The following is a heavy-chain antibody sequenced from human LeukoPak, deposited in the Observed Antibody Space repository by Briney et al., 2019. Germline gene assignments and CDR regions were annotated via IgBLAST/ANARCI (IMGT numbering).Heavy chain of an antibody. V-gene: IGHV3-30*04. CDR3: AKDLLTILEWFDP. CDR1: GFTFNSYA. D-gene: IGHD3-9*01. Sequence: GGSLRLSCAASGFTFNSYAMHWVRQAPGKGLEWVAVISYDGRNKYYADSVKGRFTISRDNSKNTLYLQMNSLRAEDTAVYYCAKDLLTILEWFDPWGQGTLVTVSS. J-gene: IGHJ5*02. CDR2: ISYDGRNK.